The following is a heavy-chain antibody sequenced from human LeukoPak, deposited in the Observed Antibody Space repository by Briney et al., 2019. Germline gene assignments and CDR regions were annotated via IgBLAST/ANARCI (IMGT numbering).Heavy chain of an antibody. D-gene: IGHD3-22*01. CDR3: ARGDNSAFDI. V-gene: IGHV3-7*04. CDR2: IKQGESER. CDR1: GFTFSNAW. Sequence: PGGSLRLSCAASGFTFSNAWMSCVRQVPGKGLEWVASIKQGESERYYVDSVNGRFTISRDNAKNSLYLQMNSLRAEDTAVYYCARGDNSAFDIWGQGTMVTVSS. J-gene: IGHJ3*02.